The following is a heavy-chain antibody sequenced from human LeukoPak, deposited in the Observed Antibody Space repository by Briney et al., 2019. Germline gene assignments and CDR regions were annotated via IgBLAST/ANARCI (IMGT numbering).Heavy chain of an antibody. CDR2: IIPIFGTA. CDR3: ARGDGSFGEFYFDY. J-gene: IGHJ4*02. Sequence: SVKISCKASGGTFSSYAISWVRQAPGQVLEWMGGIIPIFGTANYAQKFQGRVTITADESTSTAYMELSSLRSEDTAVYYCARGDGSFGEFYFDYWGQGTLVTVSS. V-gene: IGHV1-69*13. D-gene: IGHD3-10*01. CDR1: GGTFSSYA.